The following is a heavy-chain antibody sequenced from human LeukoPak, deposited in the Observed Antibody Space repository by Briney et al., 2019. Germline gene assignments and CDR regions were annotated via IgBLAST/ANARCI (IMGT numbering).Heavy chain of an antibody. J-gene: IGHJ3*02. D-gene: IGHD2-21*02. CDR2: IYYSGST. CDR1: GGSVSSGGYY. CDR3: ARVILYCGGDCSAFDI. V-gene: IGHV4-31*03. Sequence: PSETLSLTCTVSGGSVSSGGYYWSWIRQHPGKGLEWIGYIYYSGSTYYNPSLKSRVTISVDTSKNQFSLKLSSVTAADTAVYYCARVILYCGGDCSAFDIWGQGTMVTVSS.